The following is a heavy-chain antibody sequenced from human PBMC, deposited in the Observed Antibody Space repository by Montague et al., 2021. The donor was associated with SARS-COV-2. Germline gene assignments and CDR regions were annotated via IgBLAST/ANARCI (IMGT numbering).Heavy chain of an antibody. D-gene: IGHD6-19*01. CDR3: AGGSGWMGNAFDI. CDR1: GGSISSYY. V-gene: IGHV4-59*01. CDR2: IYYSGST. Sequence: SETLSLTCTVSGGSISSYYWSWIRQPPGKGLEWIGYIYYSGSTNSNPSLKSRVTISVDTSKNQFSLKLSSVTAADTAVYYCAGGSGWMGNAFDIWGQGTMVTVSS. J-gene: IGHJ3*02.